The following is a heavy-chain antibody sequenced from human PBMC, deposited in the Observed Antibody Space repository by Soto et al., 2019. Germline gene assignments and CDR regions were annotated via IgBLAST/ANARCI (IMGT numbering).Heavy chain of an antibody. D-gene: IGHD6-19*01. CDR1: GASIDNNGYS. J-gene: IGHJ5*02. Sequence: QVQLQESGPGLVIPSQTLTLTCAVSGASIDNNGYSWTWIRQHPGKGLEWIGTSNNRGATYYNPSLKSRLTISLDTSQNHFSLRLNAVTAADTATYYCARGGSGWKALNWFDPWGQGIMVTVSS. V-gene: IGHV4-31*11. CDR2: SNNRGAT. CDR3: ARGGSGWKALNWFDP.